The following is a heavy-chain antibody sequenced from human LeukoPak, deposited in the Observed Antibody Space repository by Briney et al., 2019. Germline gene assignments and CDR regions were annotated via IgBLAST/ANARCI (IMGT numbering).Heavy chain of an antibody. CDR2: ISSSSSTI. J-gene: IGHJ4*02. CDR3: ARGADY. D-gene: IGHD3-16*01. Sequence: GGSLRLSCAASGFSFSTYSMHWVRQAPGKGLEWVTYISSSSSTINYADSVKGRFTISRDNSKNTLYLQMNSLRAEDTAVYYCARGADYWGQRTLVTVSS. CDR1: GFSFSTYS. V-gene: IGHV3-48*01.